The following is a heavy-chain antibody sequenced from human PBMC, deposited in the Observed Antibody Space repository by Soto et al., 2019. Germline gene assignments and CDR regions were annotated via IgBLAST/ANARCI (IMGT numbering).Heavy chain of an antibody. Sequence: SETLSLTCTVSGGSISSYYWSWIRQPPGKGLEWIGYIYYSGSTNYNPSLKSRVTISVDTSKNQFSLKLSSVTAADTAVYYCSSLTPYSSSSDYYYYYYMDVWGKGTTVTVSS. D-gene: IGHD6-13*01. V-gene: IGHV4-59*08. J-gene: IGHJ6*03. CDR2: IYYSGST. CDR1: GGSISSYY. CDR3: SSLTPYSSSSDYYYYYYMDV.